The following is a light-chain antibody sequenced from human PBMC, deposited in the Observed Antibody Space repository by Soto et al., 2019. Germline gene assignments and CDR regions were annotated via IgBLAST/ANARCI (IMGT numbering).Light chain of an antibody. CDR1: QSVSSD. CDR3: QQYNNWPRT. J-gene: IGKJ1*01. V-gene: IGKV3-15*01. CDR2: GAS. Sequence: EIVMTQSPATLSVSPGERATLSCRASQSVSSDLAWYHQKPGQAPRLLIYGASTRATGIPARFSGSGSGTEFTLTINSLQSEDLAVYYCQQYNNWPRTVGQGTKGEIK.